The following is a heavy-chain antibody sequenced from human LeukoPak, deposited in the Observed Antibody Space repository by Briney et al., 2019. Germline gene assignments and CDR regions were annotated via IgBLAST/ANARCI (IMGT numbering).Heavy chain of an antibody. J-gene: IGHJ4*02. D-gene: IGHD4-11*01. CDR3: ARLAVTVTRRFDY. CDR2: IYYSGST. Sequence: SETLSLTCTVAGGSISSSSYYWGWIRQPPGKGLEWIGSIYYSGSTYYNPSLKSRVTISMDTSKNQFSLKLSSVTAADTAVYYCARLAVTVTRRFDYWGQGTLVTVSS. CDR1: GGSISSSSYY. V-gene: IGHV4-39*01.